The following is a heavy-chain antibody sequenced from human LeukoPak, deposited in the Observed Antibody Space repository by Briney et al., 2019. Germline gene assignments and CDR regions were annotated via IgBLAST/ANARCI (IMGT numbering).Heavy chain of an antibody. CDR2: ISSSSSYI. CDR3: ATRISTTHGLDY. D-gene: IGHD1-1*01. V-gene: IGHV3-21*04. J-gene: IGHJ4*02. CDR1: GFTFSSYS. Sequence: GGSLRLSCAASGFTFSSYSMSWVRQAPRKRLEWVSSISSSSSYIYYADSVKGRFTISRDNAKNTLYLQMHGLRAEDMAIYYCATRISTTHGLDYWGQGTLVTVSS.